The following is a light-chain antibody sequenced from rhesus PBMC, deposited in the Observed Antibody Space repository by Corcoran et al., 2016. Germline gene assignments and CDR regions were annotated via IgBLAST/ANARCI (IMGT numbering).Light chain of an antibody. J-gene: IGKJ1*01. CDR2: GAS. Sequence: EIVMTQSPATLSLSPGERATLSCRASPRGSSSLAWYQQKPGPAPWLVIQGASSRATGLPDRFSGSGSGTEFTLTISSLGPEGFAVYLCPRCSDWPGTFGQGTKVVIK. V-gene: IGKV3-42*03. CDR3: PRCSDWPGT. CDR1: PRGSSS.